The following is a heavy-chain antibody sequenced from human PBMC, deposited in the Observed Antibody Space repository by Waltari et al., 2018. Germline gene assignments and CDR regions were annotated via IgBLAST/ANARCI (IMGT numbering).Heavy chain of an antibody. CDR3: AREGDCTGGVCYNFDY. CDR1: GYSFTSYW. CDR2: IYPGDSDT. V-gene: IGHV5-51*01. Sequence: EVQLVQSGAEVKKPGESLKISCKGSGYSFTSYWIGWVRQMPGKGLDWMGIIYPGDSDTGYSPSFQGQVTSSADKSISTAYLQWSSLKASDTAMYYCAREGDCTGGVCYNFDYWGQGTLVTVSS. D-gene: IGHD2-8*02. J-gene: IGHJ4*02.